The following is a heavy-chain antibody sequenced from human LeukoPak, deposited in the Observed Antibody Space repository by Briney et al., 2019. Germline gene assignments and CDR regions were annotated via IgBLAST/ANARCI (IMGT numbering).Heavy chain of an antibody. J-gene: IGHJ5*02. Sequence: GGSLKISCKGSGYSFTSYWIGWVRQMPGKGLEWVGIIYPGDSDTRYSPSFQGQVTISADKSISTAYLQWSSLKASDTAMYYCARLRASYGGNSGWFDPWGQGTLVTVSS. CDR2: IYPGDSDT. D-gene: IGHD4-23*01. CDR3: ARLRASYGGNSGWFDP. V-gene: IGHV5-51*01. CDR1: GYSFTSYW.